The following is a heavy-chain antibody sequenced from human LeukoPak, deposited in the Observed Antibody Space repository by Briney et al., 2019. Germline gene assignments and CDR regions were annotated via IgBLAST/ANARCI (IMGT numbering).Heavy chain of an antibody. CDR3: LRGDRRDY. CDR1: GFTLRNAW. J-gene: IGHJ4*02. CDR2: IDSSGGYM. Sequence: PGGSLRLSCSVSGFTLRNAWMSWARQAPGKGLEWVSSIDSSGGYMFYADSVKGRFIISRDNAKDSLYLQMNSLRVEDTAVYYCLRGDRRDYWGQGTLVTVSS. V-gene: IGHV3-21*06.